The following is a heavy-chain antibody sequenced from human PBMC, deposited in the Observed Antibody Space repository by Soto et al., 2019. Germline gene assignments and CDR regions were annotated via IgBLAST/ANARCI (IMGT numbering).Heavy chain of an antibody. CDR2: IYKSSTT. J-gene: IGHJ5*01. D-gene: IGHD7-27*01. V-gene: IGHV4-30-4*01. Sequence: SETLSLTCSVSGDSISNLDYFWAWIRQPPGQALEYIGYIYKSSTTYYNPSFKSRVAISVDTSKSQFSLNVTSVTDADTAVYFCARGRYCLTGRCFPNWFDSWGQGALVTVSS. CDR3: ARGRYCLTGRCFPNWFDS. CDR1: GDSISNLDYF.